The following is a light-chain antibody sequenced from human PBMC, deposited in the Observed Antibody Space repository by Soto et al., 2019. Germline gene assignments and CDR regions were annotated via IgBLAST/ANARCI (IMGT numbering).Light chain of an antibody. J-gene: IGLJ1*01. CDR3: QSYDSSLSVLYV. CDR2: GNT. CDR1: SSNIGAGYE. V-gene: IGLV1-40*01. Sequence: QSVLTQPPSVSGAPGQRVTISCTGSSSNIGAGYEVHWFQQLPGTAPKLLISGNTNRPSGVPDRFSGSKSDTSASLAITGLQPEDEADYYCQSYDSSLSVLYVFGTGTKLTVL.